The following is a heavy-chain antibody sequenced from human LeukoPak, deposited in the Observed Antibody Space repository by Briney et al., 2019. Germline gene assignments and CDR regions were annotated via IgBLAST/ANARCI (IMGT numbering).Heavy chain of an antibody. CDR1: GYTFTGYY. CDR3: AKDLGGSGRDYYYYYGMDV. CDR2: INPNSGGT. J-gene: IGHJ6*02. V-gene: IGHV1-2*02. Sequence: GASVKVSCKASGYTFTGYYMHWVRQAPGQGLEWMGWINPNSGGTNYAQKFQGRVTMTRDTSISTAYMELSRLRSDDTAVYYCAKDLGGSGRDYYYYYGMDVWGQGTTVTVSS. D-gene: IGHD3-10*01.